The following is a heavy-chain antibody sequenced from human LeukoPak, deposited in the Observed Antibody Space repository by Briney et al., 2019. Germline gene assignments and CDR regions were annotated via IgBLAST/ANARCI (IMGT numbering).Heavy chain of an antibody. CDR3: ARGRGATKKY. CDR2: ISFDATKT. D-gene: IGHD1-26*01. J-gene: IGHJ4*02. CDR1: GFTFSRYA. Sequence: RPGRSLRLSCAASGFTFSRYALHWVRQAPGKGLEWVAVISFDATKTYCADAVKGRFSISRDNSNSTLFLQMNSLRENDTAVYHCARGRGATKKYWGQGTLVTVSS. V-gene: IGHV3-30*04.